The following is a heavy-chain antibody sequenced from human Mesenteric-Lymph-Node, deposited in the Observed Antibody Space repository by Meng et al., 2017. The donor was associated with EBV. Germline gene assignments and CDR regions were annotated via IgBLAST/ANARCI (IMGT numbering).Heavy chain of an antibody. Sequence: QVQLQQRGAGLLKPSETLALTCAVSGDSISISRWWGWVRQPPGKGLEWIGEISHSGRTTYNPSLKSRVTISADKSKNQFSLKLNSVTAADTAVYYCARSPGWYSLDYWGQGTLVTVSS. CDR2: ISHSGRT. V-gene: IGHV4-4*02. D-gene: IGHD6-19*01. CDR3: ARSPGWYSLDY. J-gene: IGHJ4*02. CDR1: GDSISISRW.